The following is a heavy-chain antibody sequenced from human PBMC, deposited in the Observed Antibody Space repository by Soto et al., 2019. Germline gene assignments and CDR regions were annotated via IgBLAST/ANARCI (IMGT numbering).Heavy chain of an antibody. J-gene: IGHJ5*01. CDR2: INPSGGST. CDR1: GYTFTSYY. V-gene: IGHV1-46*01. CDR3: AREARESIVVVRSWFDS. D-gene: IGHD3-22*01. Sequence: ASVKVSCKASGYTFTSYYMHWVRQAPGQGLEWMGIINPSGGSTSYAQKFQGRVTMTRDTSTSTVYMELSSLRSEDTAVYYCAREARESIVVVRSWFDSWGKGTLVTVSS.